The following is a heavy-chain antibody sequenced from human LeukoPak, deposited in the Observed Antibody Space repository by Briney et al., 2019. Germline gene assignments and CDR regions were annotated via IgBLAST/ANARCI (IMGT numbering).Heavy chain of an antibody. D-gene: IGHD1-26*01. Sequence: GGSLRPSCAASGFTFSSYWMSWVRQAPGKGLEWVSALTGSGDNTYYADSVKGRFTISRDNSKNTLYLQMNSLRTEDTAVYYCAKAHFGVGATHYFDSWGQGTLVTVSS. CDR2: LTGSGDNT. CDR1: GFTFSSYW. CDR3: AKAHFGVGATHYFDS. J-gene: IGHJ4*02. V-gene: IGHV3-23*01.